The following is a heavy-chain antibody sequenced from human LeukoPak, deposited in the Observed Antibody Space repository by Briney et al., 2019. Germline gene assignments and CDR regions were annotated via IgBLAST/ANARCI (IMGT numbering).Heavy chain of an antibody. CDR3: ARQFYTAIVLFWFDP. Sequence: PSETLSLTCTVSGDSMGSSHYCWGWIRQPPGKGLEWIGSIYYSGSTYYNPSLKSRVTISVDTSKNQFSLKLSSVTAADTAVYYCARQFYTAIVLFWFDPWGLGTLVTVSS. D-gene: IGHD5-18*01. V-gene: IGHV4-39*07. CDR2: IYYSGST. CDR1: GDSMGSSHYC. J-gene: IGHJ5*02.